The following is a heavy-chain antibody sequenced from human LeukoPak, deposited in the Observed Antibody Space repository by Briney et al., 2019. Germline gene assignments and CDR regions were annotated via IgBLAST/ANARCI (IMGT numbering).Heavy chain of an antibody. V-gene: IGHV3-66*01. CDR3: ARDRGVGATPDYYYYGMDV. Sequence: GGSLRLSCAASGFTVSSNYMSWVRQAPGKGLEWVSVIYSGGSTYYADSVKGRFTIPRDNSKNTLYLQMNSLRAEDTAVYYCARDRGVGATPDYYYYGMDVWGQGTTVTVSS. CDR2: IYSGGST. CDR1: GFTVSSNY. D-gene: IGHD1-26*01. J-gene: IGHJ6*02.